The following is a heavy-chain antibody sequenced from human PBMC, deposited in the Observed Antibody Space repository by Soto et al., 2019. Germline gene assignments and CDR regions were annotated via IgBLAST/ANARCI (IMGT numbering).Heavy chain of an antibody. CDR3: ARLDYGDSAFDF. V-gene: IGHV4-31*03. D-gene: IGHD4-17*01. J-gene: IGHJ4*02. CDR1: GGSINDGSYH. Sequence: QVQLQESGPGLVQPSEPLSLTCTVSGGSINDGSYHLSWLRQHPGKGLEFIGYIFYTGSTYYNPSLETRVTMSADTSKNQVSLRLNSLTAADTAVYYCARLDYGDSAFDFWGRGTLVTVSS. CDR2: IFYTGST.